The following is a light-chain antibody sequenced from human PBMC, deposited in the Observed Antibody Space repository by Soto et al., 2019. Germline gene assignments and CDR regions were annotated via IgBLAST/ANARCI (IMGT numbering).Light chain of an antibody. CDR1: QRVYSN. Sequence: EILMTQSPDTLSVSPGESATLSCRASQRVYSNLAWYQQRPGQSPRLLIYGASTRANGVPARCSGRGSGTELTLTISSLQPEDFAFYACQQYTNCPPNTFGQGTRLEIK. CDR2: GAS. V-gene: IGKV3-15*01. J-gene: IGKJ5*01. CDR3: QQYTNCPPNT.